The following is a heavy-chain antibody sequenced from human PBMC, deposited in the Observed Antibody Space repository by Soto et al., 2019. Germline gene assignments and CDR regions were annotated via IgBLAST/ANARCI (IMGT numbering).Heavy chain of an antibody. CDR3: AREIGGSRIFDY. Sequence: QVQLQQWGAGLLKPSETLSLTCAVYGGSFSGYYWSWIRQPPGKGLEWIGEINHSGSTNYNPSLKSRVTISVDTSKNQFSLKLSSVTAADTAVYYCAREIGGSRIFDYWGQGTLVTVSS. CDR1: GGSFSGYY. D-gene: IGHD1-26*01. J-gene: IGHJ4*02. CDR2: INHSGST. V-gene: IGHV4-34*01.